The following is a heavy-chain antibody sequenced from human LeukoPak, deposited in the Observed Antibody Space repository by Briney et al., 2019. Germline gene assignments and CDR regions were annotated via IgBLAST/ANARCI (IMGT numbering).Heavy chain of an antibody. V-gene: IGHV5-51*01. CDR2: IYPSDSDT. D-gene: IGHD3-3*01. J-gene: IGHJ4*02. CDR1: GYSFTSYW. Sequence: GESLKISCKGSGYSFTSYWIAWVRQMPGKGLEWMGIIYPSDSDTRYSPSFQGQVTISADKSISTAYLQWSSLRASDTAMYYCARPLRFLEWMIYDSWGQGTLVTVSS. CDR3: ARPLRFLEWMIYDS.